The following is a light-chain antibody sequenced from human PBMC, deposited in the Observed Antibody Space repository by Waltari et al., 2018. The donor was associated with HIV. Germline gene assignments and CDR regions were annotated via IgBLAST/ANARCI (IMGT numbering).Light chain of an antibody. V-gene: IGLV2-23*02. CDR3: CSYAGSNTYL. Sequence: QSALTQPASVSGFPGQSITISCTGSSSDVGSYNYVSWYQQNPGKAPKLLIYDVSKRPSGVSNRFSGSKSGNTASLTISGLQAEDEADYYCCSYAGSNTYLFGTGTEVTVL. CDR2: DVS. J-gene: IGLJ1*01. CDR1: SSDVGSYNY.